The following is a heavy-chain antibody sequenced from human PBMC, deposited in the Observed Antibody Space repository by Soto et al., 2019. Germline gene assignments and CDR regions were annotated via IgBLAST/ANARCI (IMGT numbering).Heavy chain of an antibody. J-gene: IGHJ4*02. CDR2: IGAYDGHT. Sequence: QVQLVQSGTEVKKPGDSVNVSCKASLYTFTSFGITWVRQAPGRGLEWMGWIGAYDGHTIYAQNLQGRVTMTTDTSTSTASMELRSLTSDDTAVYYFARTSSGNNFADYGGQGTLVTVSS. CDR1: LYTFTSFG. D-gene: IGHD1-26*01. CDR3: ARTSSGNNFADY. V-gene: IGHV1-18*01.